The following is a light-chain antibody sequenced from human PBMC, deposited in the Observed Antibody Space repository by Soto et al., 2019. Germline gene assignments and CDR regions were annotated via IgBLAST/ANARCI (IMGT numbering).Light chain of an antibody. V-gene: IGLV2-14*01. CDR2: DVS. Sequence: QSVLTKAASVSGSPGQSITISRTGTSSDVGGYNYVSWYQQNTGKAPKLKIYDVSNRPSGVSNRFSGSKSGNTASLTISGLHAYDEADYYCSSYTISSTLYVFGTGTKVTVL. CDR3: SSYTISSTLYV. J-gene: IGLJ1*01. CDR1: SSDVGGYNY.